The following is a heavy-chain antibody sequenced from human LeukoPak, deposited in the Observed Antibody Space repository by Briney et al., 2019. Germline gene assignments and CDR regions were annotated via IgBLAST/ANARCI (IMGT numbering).Heavy chain of an antibody. D-gene: IGHD3-10*01. CDR1: DYTFTSYG. J-gene: IGHJ4*02. CDR2: ISAYNGNT. V-gene: IGHV1-18*04. Sequence: GASVKVSCKASDYTFTSYGISWVRQAPGQGLEWMGWISAYNGNTNYAQKLQGRVTMTTDTSTSTAYVELRSLRSDDTAVYYCARDSWFGELLRGDYWGQGTLVTVSS. CDR3: ARDSWFGELLRGDY.